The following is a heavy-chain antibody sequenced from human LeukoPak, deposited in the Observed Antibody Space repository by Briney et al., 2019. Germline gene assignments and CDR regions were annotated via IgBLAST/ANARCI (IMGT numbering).Heavy chain of an antibody. CDR2: ISSSSSYI. CDR1: GFTFSSYS. V-gene: IGHV3-21*01. CDR3: ARDKTKLWSSQYYFDY. D-gene: IGHD3-10*01. J-gene: IGHJ4*02. Sequence: GGSLRLSCAASGFTFSSYSMNWVRQAPGKGLEWVSSISSSSSYIYYADSVKGRFTISRDNAKNSLYLQMNSLRAEDTAVYYCARDKTKLWSSQYYFDYWGQGTLVTVSS.